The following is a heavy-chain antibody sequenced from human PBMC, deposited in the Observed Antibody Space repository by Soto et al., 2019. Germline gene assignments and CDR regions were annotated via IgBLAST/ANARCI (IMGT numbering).Heavy chain of an antibody. CDR2: ISSSGSTK. J-gene: IGHJ6*02. Sequence: EVQLVESGGGLVQPGGSLRLSCAASGFTFSSYEMNWVRQAPGKGLEWVSYISSSGSTKYYADSVKGRFSISKDNAKNLLYLQMNSLRAEDTAVYYCARDGAGTTPFYYYYGMVVWGQGTTVTVSS. D-gene: IGHD1-7*01. CDR1: GFTFSSYE. CDR3: ARDGAGTTPFYYYYGMVV. V-gene: IGHV3-48*03.